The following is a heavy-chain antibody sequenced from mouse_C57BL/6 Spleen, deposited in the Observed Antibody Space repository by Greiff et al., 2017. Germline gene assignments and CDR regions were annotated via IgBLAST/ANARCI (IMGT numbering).Heavy chain of an antibody. D-gene: IGHD2-5*01. J-gene: IGHJ2*01. CDR1: GYTFTDHT. CDR3: ARWSAGSNYGNYFDY. V-gene: IGHV1-78*01. Sequence: QVQLQQSDAELVKPGASVKISCKVSGYTFTDHTIHWMKQRPEQGLEWIGYIYPRDGSTKYNEKFKGKATLTAAKSSSTAYMQLNSLTSEDSAVYFCARWSAGSNYGNYFDYWGQGTTLTVSS. CDR2: IYPRDGST.